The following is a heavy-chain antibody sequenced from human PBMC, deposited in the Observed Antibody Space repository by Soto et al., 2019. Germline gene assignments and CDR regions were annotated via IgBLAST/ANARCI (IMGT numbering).Heavy chain of an antibody. J-gene: IGHJ1*01. Sequence: QVQLQQWGAGLLKPSETLSLTCAVYGGSFSGYYWSWIRQPPGKGLEWIGEINHSGSTNYNPSLKSRVTLSVDTSKNQFSLKLSSVTAADTAVYYCARVKRSAYYYGSGSYSTFQHWGQGTLVTVSS. CDR1: GGSFSGYY. CDR2: INHSGST. D-gene: IGHD3-10*01. V-gene: IGHV4-34*01. CDR3: ARVKRSAYYYGSGSYSTFQH.